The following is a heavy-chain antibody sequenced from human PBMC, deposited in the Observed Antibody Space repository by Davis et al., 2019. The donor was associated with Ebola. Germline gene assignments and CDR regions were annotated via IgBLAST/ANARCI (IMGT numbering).Heavy chain of an antibody. D-gene: IGHD2-15*01. V-gene: IGHV3-30-3*01. Sequence: PGGSLRLSCAASGFTFSSYAMHWVRQAPGKGLEWVAVISYDGSNKYYADSVKGRFTISRDNSKNTLYLQMNSLRAEDTAVYYCARDEGYCSGGSCYSPLDYWGQGTLVTVSS. CDR1: GFTFSSYA. CDR2: ISYDGSNK. J-gene: IGHJ4*02. CDR3: ARDEGYCSGGSCYSPLDY.